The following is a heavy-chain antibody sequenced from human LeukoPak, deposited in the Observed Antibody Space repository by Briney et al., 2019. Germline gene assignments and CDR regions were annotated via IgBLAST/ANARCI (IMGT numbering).Heavy chain of an antibody. D-gene: IGHD6-19*01. CDR2: MSGSGGST. CDR1: GFTFSSYA. V-gene: IGHV3-23*01. Sequence: PGGSLRLSCAASGFTFSSYAMSWVRQAPGKGLEWVSAMSGSGGSTYDADSVKGRFTISRDNSKNTLYLQMNSLRAEDTAVYYCAKDSMVLAVAGLRVDYWGQGTLVTVSS. J-gene: IGHJ4*02. CDR3: AKDSMVLAVAGLRVDY.